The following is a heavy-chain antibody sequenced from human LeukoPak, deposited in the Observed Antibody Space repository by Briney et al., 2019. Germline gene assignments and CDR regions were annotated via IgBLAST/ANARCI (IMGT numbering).Heavy chain of an antibody. CDR3: AIRAYCGGDCYRTEYFQH. CDR2: FYSGGET. J-gene: IGHJ1*01. Sequence: GGSLRLSCVVSGFTVSSNYMSWVRQAPGKGLEWVSVFYSGGETYYADSVKGRFTISRDNSENTLYLQMNGLRAEDTAVYYCAIRAYCGGDCYRTEYFQHWGQGTLVTVSS. CDR1: GFTVSSNY. D-gene: IGHD2-21*01. V-gene: IGHV3-53*01.